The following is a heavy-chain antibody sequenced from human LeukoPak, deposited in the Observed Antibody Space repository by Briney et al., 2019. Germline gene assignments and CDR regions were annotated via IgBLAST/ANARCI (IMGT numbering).Heavy chain of an antibody. Sequence: PGGSLRLSCAASGFTFSSYWMHWVRQAPGKGLEWVSLISRDGGSTYYADSVKGRFTISRDNSKNSLYLQMNNLRTEDTAMYYCARAKYSSSPQNWFDSWGQGTLVTVSS. D-gene: IGHD6-6*01. CDR2: ISRDGGST. V-gene: IGHV3-43*02. CDR3: ARAKYSSSPQNWFDS. CDR1: GFTFSSYW. J-gene: IGHJ5*01.